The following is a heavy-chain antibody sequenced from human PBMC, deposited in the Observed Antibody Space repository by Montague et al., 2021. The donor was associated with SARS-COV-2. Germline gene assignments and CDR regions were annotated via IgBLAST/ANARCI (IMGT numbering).Heavy chain of an antibody. Sequence: SLRLSCAASGFTFSSYAMSCVRQAPGKGLEWVSGISDSGGSTYYADSLKGRFTISRDNSKNTLYLQMNSLRAEDTAVYYCAKGGERITMIVVVITRDDFDYWGQGTLVTVSS. CDR2: ISDSGGST. V-gene: IGHV3-23*01. J-gene: IGHJ4*02. D-gene: IGHD3-22*01. CDR3: AKGGERITMIVVVITRDDFDY. CDR1: GFTFSSYA.